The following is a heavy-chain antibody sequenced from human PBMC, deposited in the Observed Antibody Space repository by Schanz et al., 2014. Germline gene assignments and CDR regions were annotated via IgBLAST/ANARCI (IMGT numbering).Heavy chain of an antibody. CDR3: AKFKSAPTVTALDY. V-gene: IGHV3-23*01. J-gene: IGHJ4*02. D-gene: IGHD4-17*01. CDR2: SSGSGGST. CDR1: GFTFSSYA. Sequence: EVQLLESGGGLVQPGGSLRLSCAASGFTFSSYAMSWVRQAPGKGLEWVSDSSGSGGSTYFADFVKGRFTISRDNSKNTLYVQMNSLRAEDAAAYYCAKFKSAPTVTALDYWGQGTLVTVSS.